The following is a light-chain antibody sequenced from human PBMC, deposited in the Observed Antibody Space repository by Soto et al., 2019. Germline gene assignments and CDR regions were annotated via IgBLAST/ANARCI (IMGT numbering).Light chain of an antibody. J-gene: IGKJ4*01. CDR2: GAS. V-gene: IGKV3-15*01. Sequence: EIVMTQSPATLSLSPGETATLSCRASQSVHSNLAWFQQHPGQAPRLLIYGASSRATGIPVRFSGSGSGTGFTLTISSLQPEDFAVYYCQQYTDWPWGTFGGGTKVDIK. CDR3: QQYTDWPWGT. CDR1: QSVHSN.